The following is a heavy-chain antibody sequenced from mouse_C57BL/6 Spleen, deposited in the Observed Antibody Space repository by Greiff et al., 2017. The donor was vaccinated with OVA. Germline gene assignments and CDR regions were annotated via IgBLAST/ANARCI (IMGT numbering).Heavy chain of an antibody. D-gene: IGHD2-4*01. J-gene: IGHJ2*01. Sequence: VQLQQSGPELVKPGASVKISCKASGYSFTGYYMNWVKQSPEKSLEWIGEINPSTGGTTYNQKFKAKATLTVDKSSSTAYMQLKSLTSEDSAVYYCARDYDYESYFDYWGQGTTRTVSS. V-gene: IGHV1-42*01. CDR2: INPSTGGT. CDR3: ARDYDYESYFDY. CDR1: GYSFTGYY.